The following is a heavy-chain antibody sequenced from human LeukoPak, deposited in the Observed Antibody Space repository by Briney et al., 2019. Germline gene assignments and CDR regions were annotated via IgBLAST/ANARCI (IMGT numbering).Heavy chain of an antibody. J-gene: IGHJ4*02. V-gene: IGHV4-34*01. CDR1: GGSFSGYY. D-gene: IGHD4-17*01. Sequence: PSETLSLTCAVYGGSFSGYYWSWIRQPPGKGLEWTGEINHSGSTNYNPSLKSRVTISVDTSKNQFSLKLSSVTAADTAVYYCARPGDGYYFDYWGQGTLVTVSS. CDR2: INHSGST. CDR3: ARPGDGYYFDY.